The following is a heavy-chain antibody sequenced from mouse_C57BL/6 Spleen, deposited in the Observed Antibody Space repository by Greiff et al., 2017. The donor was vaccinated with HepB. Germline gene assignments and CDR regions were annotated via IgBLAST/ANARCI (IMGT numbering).Heavy chain of an antibody. CDR2: INPNNGGT. D-gene: IGHD1-1*01. Sequence: EVQLQQSGPELVKPGASVKIPCKASGYTFTDYNMDWVKQSHGKSLEWIGDINPNNGGTIYNQKFKGKATLTVDKSSSTAYMELRSLPSEDTAVYYCARGGFTTVVARGFAYWGQGTLVTVSA. V-gene: IGHV1-18*01. J-gene: IGHJ3*01. CDR3: ARGGFTTVVARGFAY. CDR1: GYTFTDYN.